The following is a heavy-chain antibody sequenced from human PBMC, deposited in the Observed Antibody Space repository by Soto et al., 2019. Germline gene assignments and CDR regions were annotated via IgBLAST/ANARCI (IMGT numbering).Heavy chain of an antibody. V-gene: IGHV1-2*04. Sequence: ASVKVSCKASGYTFTGSYIHWVRQAPGQGLEWMGWINCNSGDTNYPQKFQGWVTMTRDTSISTAYMELGRLRSDDTAVYYCAKNFFWSGYYRDSYYYYGMDVWGQGTTVTVSS. J-gene: IGHJ6*02. CDR2: INCNSGDT. CDR1: GYTFTGSY. CDR3: AKNFFWSGYYRDSYYYYGMDV. D-gene: IGHD3-3*01.